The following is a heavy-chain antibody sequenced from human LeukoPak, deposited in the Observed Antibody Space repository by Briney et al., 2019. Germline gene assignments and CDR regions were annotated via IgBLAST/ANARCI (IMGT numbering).Heavy chain of an antibody. CDR3: AKDHLERNGVYGAFDI. D-gene: IGHD2-8*01. J-gene: IGHJ3*02. Sequence: GGSLRLSCAASGFTLRDFAMNWVRQAPGKGLEWVSHVGGGGSLPHYLDSVKGRFTVSRDNSKNTLYLQMNNLRVEDTAIFYCAKDHLERNGVYGAFDIWGHGTMVNVSS. CDR2: VGGGGSLP. CDR1: GFTLRDFA. V-gene: IGHV3-23*01.